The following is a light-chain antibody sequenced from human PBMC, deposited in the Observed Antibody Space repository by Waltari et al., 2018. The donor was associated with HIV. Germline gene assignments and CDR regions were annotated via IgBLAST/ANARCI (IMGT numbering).Light chain of an antibody. J-gene: IGLJ3*02. Sequence: QSLLTQPPSASETPGQRVSIPCSGSDSNIGRNSVNWYQQVPGTAPKLLIYNNNQRPSGVTDRFSGSKSGTSASLAISGLQSDDEADYYCAAWDDILDGPLFGGGTKLTVL. V-gene: IGLV1-44*01. CDR3: AAWDDILDGPL. CDR1: DSNIGRNS. CDR2: NNN.